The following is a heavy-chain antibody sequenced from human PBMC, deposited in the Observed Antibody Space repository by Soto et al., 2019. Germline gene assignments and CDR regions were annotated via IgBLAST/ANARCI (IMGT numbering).Heavy chain of an antibody. CDR2: ISGSGGST. CDR3: AKGTVAGTTPYYYYGMDV. Sequence: GGSLRLSCAASGFTFSSYAMSWVRQDPGKGLEWVSAISGSGGSTYYADSVKGRFTISRDNSKNTLYLQMNSLRAEDTAVYYCAKGTVAGTTPYYYYGMDVWGQGTTVTVSS. J-gene: IGHJ6*02. V-gene: IGHV3-23*01. CDR1: GFTFSSYA. D-gene: IGHD6-19*01.